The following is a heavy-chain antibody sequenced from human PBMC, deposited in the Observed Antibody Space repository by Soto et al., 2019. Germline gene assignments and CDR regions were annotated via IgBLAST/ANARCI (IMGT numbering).Heavy chain of an antibody. CDR2: MNPGSGDT. D-gene: IGHD5-18*01. Sequence: ASVQGSLKASGYTFTNNDVTWGRQATGQGLEWMGWMNPGSGDTGYAQKFQGRVTMTRNISIATAYMELSSLRSEDTAIYYCARMASFGSLNWFDPWGQGTLVTVSS. V-gene: IGHV1-8*01. CDR1: GYTFTNND. J-gene: IGHJ5*02. CDR3: ARMASFGSLNWFDP.